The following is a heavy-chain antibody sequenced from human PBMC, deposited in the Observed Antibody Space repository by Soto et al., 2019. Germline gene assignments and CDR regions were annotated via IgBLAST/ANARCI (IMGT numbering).Heavy chain of an antibody. J-gene: IGHJ6*02. CDR3: AGDLRYSRSWTLTYYYCGMEV. D-gene: IGHD6-6*01. CDR1: GGTFSSYA. Sequence: SVKVSCKASGGTFSSYAISWLRQAPGQGLEWMGGIIPIFGTANYEQKFQGRVTITADKSTSTAYMELSSLRSEDTAVYYCAGDLRYSRSWTLTYYYCGMEVWGQGTTLTVSS. CDR2: IIPIFGTA. V-gene: IGHV1-69*06.